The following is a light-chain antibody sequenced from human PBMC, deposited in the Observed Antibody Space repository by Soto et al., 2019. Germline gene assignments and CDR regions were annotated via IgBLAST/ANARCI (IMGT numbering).Light chain of an antibody. V-gene: IGLV1-44*01. CDR3: AAWDDSLNGVV. CDR1: SSNIGTYS. Sequence: QAVLTQPPSASGTPGQRVTISCSGSSSNIGTYSVSWYQQLPGTAPKVLMHSNRQRPSGVPDRFSGSKSGTSASLAISGLQSEDEADYYCAAWDDSLNGVVFGGGTKLTVL. J-gene: IGLJ2*01. CDR2: SNR.